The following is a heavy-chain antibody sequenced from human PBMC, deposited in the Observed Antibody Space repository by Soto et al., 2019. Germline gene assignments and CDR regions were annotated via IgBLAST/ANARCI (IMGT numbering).Heavy chain of an antibody. Sequence: EVQLVESGGGLVKPGGSLRLSCAASGFTFSSYSMNWVRQAPGKGLEWVSSISSSSSYIYYADSVKGRFTISRDNAKNSLYLQTNSLRAEDTAVYYCARDGADILTGYYYYYGMDVWGQGTTVTVSS. CDR3: ARDGADILTGYYYYYGMDV. D-gene: IGHD3-9*01. CDR2: ISSSSSYI. CDR1: GFTFSSYS. J-gene: IGHJ6*02. V-gene: IGHV3-21*01.